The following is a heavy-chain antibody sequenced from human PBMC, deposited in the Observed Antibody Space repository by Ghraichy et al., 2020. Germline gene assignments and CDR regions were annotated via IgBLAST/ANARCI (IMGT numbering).Heavy chain of an antibody. CDR2: ISYSGST. Sequence: SETLSLTCTVSGGSVSSGSSYWSWIRQPPGKGLEWIGYISYSGSTNYGGSTKVSPSLKSRVTISVDTSKNQFSLKLSSVTAADTAVYYCARGWGYFDYWGQGTLVTVSP. D-gene: IGHD3-16*01. CDR3: ARGWGYFDY. CDR1: GGSVSSGSSY. V-gene: IGHV4-61*01. J-gene: IGHJ4*02.